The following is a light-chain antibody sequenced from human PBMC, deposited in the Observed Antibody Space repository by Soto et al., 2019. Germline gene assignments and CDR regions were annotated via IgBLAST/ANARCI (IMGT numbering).Light chain of an antibody. J-gene: IGKJ5*01. V-gene: IGKV3-15*01. CDR3: QQYHNWLPIT. Sequence: EIVMTQSPATLSVSPGESATLSCRASQSVSNNLTWYQQKPGQPPRLLIYGASTRATGVPGRFSGSGSGTEFTLTISSLQSENFAVYYCQQYHNWLPITFGQGTRVEI. CDR1: QSVSNN. CDR2: GAS.